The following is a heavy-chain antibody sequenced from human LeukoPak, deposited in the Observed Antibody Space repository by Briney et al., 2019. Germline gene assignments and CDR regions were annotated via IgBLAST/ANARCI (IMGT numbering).Heavy chain of an antibody. CDR1: VGSISSYY. D-gene: IGHD2-2*01. J-gene: IGHJ3*01. CDR3: VGCRTRLPSDAFDL. Sequence: SETLSLTCTVPVGSISSYYWSWIRQPAGKGLEWIGRIYTSGSTNYNPSLKSRVTMSVDTSKNQFSLKLSSVTAPDTAGYYFVGCRTRLPSDAFDLWGQGKMVTVSP. CDR2: IYTSGST. V-gene: IGHV4-4*07.